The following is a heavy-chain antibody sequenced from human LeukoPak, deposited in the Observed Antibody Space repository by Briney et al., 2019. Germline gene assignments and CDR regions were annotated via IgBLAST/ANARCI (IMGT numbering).Heavy chain of an antibody. J-gene: IGHJ4*02. V-gene: IGHV3-74*01. D-gene: IGHD6-13*01. Sequence: GGSLRLSCAASGFTFSDYWMHWVRQAPGKGLVWVSRINSDGSSTSYADSVKGRFTISRDNAKNTLYLQMNSLRGGDTAVYYCAKGGSRHADYWGQGTLVTVSS. CDR3: AKGGSRHADY. CDR1: GFTFSDYW. CDR2: INSDGSST.